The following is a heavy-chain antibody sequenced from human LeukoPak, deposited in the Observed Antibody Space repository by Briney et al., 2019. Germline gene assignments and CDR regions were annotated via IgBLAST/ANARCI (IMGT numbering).Heavy chain of an antibody. CDR1: GFTFSSYW. J-gene: IGHJ5*02. D-gene: IGHD1-26*01. Sequence: GGSLRLSCAASGFTFSSYWMSWVRQAPGKGLEWVAFIRYDGSNKYYADSVKGRFTISRDNSKNTLYLQMNSLRAEDTAVYYCAKDPDFSGSYFSWGQGTLVTVSS. CDR2: IRYDGSNK. CDR3: AKDPDFSGSYFS. V-gene: IGHV3-30*02.